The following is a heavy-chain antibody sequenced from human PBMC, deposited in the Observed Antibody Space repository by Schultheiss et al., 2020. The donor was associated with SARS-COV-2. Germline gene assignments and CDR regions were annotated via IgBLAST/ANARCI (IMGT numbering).Heavy chain of an antibody. V-gene: IGHV3-48*04. D-gene: IGHD5-12*01. J-gene: IGHJ4*02. CDR1: GFTFSSYS. Sequence: GSLRLSCAASGFTFSSYSMNWVRQAPGKGLEWVSYISSSSSTIYYADSVKGRFTISRDNAKNSLYLQMNSLRAEDTAVYYCARITRVATILLSDYWGQGTLVTVSS. CDR3: ARITRVATILLSDY. CDR2: ISSSSSTI.